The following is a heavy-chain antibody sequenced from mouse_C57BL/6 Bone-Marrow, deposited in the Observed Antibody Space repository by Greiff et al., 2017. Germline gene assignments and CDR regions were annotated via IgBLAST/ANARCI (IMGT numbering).Heavy chain of an antibody. V-gene: IGHV5-6*01. CDR3: ARRDWDAFAY. J-gene: IGHJ3*01. Sequence: EVQGVESGGDLVKPGGSLKLSCAASGFTFSSYGMSWVRQTPDKRLEWVATISSGGSYTYYPDSVKGRFTISRDNAKNTVYLQMSSLKSEDTAMYYCARRDWDAFAYWGRGTLVTVSA. D-gene: IGHD4-1*01. CDR2: ISSGGSYT. CDR1: GFTFSSYG.